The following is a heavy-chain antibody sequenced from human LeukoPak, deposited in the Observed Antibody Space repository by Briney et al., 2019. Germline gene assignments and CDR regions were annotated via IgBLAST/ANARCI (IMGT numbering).Heavy chain of an antibody. CDR1: GFTFSSYA. CDR3: AKDKGRNYYDSSGYYYYYYGMDV. D-gene: IGHD3-22*01. V-gene: IGHV3-23*01. J-gene: IGHJ6*02. Sequence: GGSLRLSCAASGFTFSSYAMSWVRQAPGKGLEWVSAISGSGGSTYYADSVKGRFTISRDNSKNTLYLRMHSLRAEDTAVYYCAKDKGRNYYDSSGYYYYYYGMDVWGQGTTVTVSS. CDR2: ISGSGGST.